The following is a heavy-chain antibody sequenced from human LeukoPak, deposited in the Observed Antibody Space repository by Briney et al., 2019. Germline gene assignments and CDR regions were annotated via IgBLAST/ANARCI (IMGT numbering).Heavy chain of an antibody. CDR1: GYTFTGYY. CDR3: ARDKDPRFGESVWFDP. D-gene: IGHD3-10*01. Sequence: ASVKVSCKASGYTFTGYYFHWVRQARGQGLEWMGWTNPNSDGTNYAQKFQGRVTMTRDTSIRTAYMELSRLRSDDTAVYYCARDKDPRFGESVWFDPWGQGTLDTVSS. CDR2: TNPNSDGT. J-gene: IGHJ5*02. V-gene: IGHV1-2*02.